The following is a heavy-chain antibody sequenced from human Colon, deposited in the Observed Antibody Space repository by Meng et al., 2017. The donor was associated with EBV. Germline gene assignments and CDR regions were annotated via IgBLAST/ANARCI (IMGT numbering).Heavy chain of an antibody. CDR1: GGSLDNSNYF. CDR2: VRCSGTA. CDR3: ARHVYGDSYGF. J-gene: IGHJ4*02. V-gene: IGHV4-39*01. Sequence: HLHRLEPGPGLVKPSEPLALPCPVSGGSLDNSNYFWDWIRQPPGKGLEWIGCVRCSGTAYYNPSLTSRVTISVDTSKNQFSLILSSLTAADTAVYYCARHVYGDSYGFWGQGTLVTVSS. D-gene: IGHD4-17*01.